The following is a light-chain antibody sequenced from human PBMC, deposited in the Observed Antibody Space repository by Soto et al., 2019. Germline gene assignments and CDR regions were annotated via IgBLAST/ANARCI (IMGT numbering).Light chain of an antibody. CDR3: QSYDSSLSGYV. V-gene: IGLV1-40*01. J-gene: IGLJ1*01. Sequence: QLVLTQPPSVSEAPGQRVTISCTGSSSNIGAGYEAHWYQQVPGTAPKLLIYENNNRPSGVPDRFSGSKSGTSDSLAITGLQAEDEAEYYCQSYDSSLSGYVFGTGTKVTVL. CDR2: ENN. CDR1: SSNIGAGYE.